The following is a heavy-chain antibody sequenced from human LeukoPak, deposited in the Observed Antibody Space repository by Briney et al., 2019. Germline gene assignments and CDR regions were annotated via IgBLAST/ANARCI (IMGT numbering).Heavy chain of an antibody. CDR2: ISSSGSTI. D-gene: IGHD1-26*01. CDR3: ARDNEARSSGSYFY. CDR1: GFTFSDYY. V-gene: IGHV3-11*01. Sequence: PGGSLRLSCAASGFTFSDYYMSRIRQAPGKGLEWVSYISSSGSTIYYADSVKGRFTISRDNAKNSLYLQMNSLRAEDTAAYYCARDNEARSSGSYFYWGQGTLVTVSS. J-gene: IGHJ4*02.